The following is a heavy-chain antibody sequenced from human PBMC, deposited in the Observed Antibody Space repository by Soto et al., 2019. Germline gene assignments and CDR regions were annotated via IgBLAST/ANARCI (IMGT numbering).Heavy chain of an antibody. CDR3: ARESWFAP. CDR2: ISYDGSNK. J-gene: IGHJ5*02. CDR1: GFTFSSYG. V-gene: IGHV3-30*03. Sequence: QVQLVESGGGVVQPGRSLRLSCAASGFTFSSYGMHWVRQAPGKGLEWGAVISYDGSNKYYADSVKARFTISRDNSKNALYLQMNSLRAEDTAVYYCARESWFAPWGQGTLVTVS.